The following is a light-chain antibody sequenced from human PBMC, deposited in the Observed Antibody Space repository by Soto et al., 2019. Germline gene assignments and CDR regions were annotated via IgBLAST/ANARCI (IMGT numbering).Light chain of an antibody. J-gene: IGKJ2*01. CDR3: QQSDSTPYT. CDR2: ATS. CDR1: QSIGNF. V-gene: IGKV1-39*01. Sequence: DMEMTQSPSSLSASVGDRVTITCRARQSIGNFLHWYQQQPGKAPRLLIYATSSLQSGVPSRFSGSGSGTDFTLTISSLQPEEFATYYCQQSDSTPYTFGQGTKLEI.